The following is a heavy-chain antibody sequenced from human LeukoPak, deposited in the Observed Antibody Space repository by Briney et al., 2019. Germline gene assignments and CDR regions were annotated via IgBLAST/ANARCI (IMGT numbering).Heavy chain of an antibody. V-gene: IGHV3-23*01. CDR3: TKDLSRAVAADWFDP. J-gene: IGHJ5*02. CDR1: GFTFSNYD. CDR2: ISDSGGST. Sequence: GGSLRLSCAASGFTFSNYDMSCVRQAPGKGLEWVSSISDSGGSTYYADSVEGRFTISRDNSKNTLYLQMTNLRAADTAVYYCTKDLSRAVAADWFDPWDQGSLVTVSS. D-gene: IGHD6-19*01.